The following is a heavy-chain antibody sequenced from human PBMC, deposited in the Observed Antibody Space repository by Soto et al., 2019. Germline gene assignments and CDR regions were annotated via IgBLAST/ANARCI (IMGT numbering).Heavy chain of an antibody. J-gene: IGHJ6*02. CDR2: IIPIFGTA. V-gene: IGHV1-69*01. CDR3: ARVDWNYYYGMDV. D-gene: IGHD1-1*01. CDR1: GGTFSSYA. Sequence: VKVSCKASGGTFSSYAISWVRQAPGQGLEWMGGIIPIFGTANYAQKFQGRVTITADESTSTAYMELSSLRSEDTAVYYCARVDWNYYYGMDVWGQGTTVTVSS.